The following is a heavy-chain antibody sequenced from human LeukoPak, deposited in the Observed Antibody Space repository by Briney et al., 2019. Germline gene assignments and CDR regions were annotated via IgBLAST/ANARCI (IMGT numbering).Heavy chain of an antibody. J-gene: IGHJ4*02. CDR3: AGHWIQRLMGY. Sequence: PSETLSLTCAVYGGSFSGYYWSWIRQPPGKWREWIGEINHSGITNYNPSLKSRVTISVDTSKNQFSLKLSSVTAADTAVYYCAGHWIQRLMGYWGQGTLVTVSS. V-gene: IGHV4-34*01. D-gene: IGHD5-18*01. CDR2: INHSGIT. CDR1: GGSFSGYY.